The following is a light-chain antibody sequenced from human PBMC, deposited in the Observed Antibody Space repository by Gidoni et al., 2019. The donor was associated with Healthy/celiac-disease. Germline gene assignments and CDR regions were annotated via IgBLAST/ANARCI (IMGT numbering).Light chain of an antibody. V-gene: IGKV1-5*03. CDR1: QSISSW. Sequence: DIQMSHSPSTPSASVADRVTITCRETQSISSWSAWYQQKPGKAPKLLIYTASSLESGLPSRFSGSGSGTEFTLTISSLQPDDFAAYYCQQYNSYPRTFGGGTKVEIK. CDR3: QQYNSYPRT. J-gene: IGKJ4*02. CDR2: TAS.